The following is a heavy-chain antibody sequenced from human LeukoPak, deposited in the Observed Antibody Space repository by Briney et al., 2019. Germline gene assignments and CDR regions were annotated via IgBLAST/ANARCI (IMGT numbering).Heavy chain of an antibody. D-gene: IGHD6-19*01. CDR3: ARTGSGWDTAPRFDY. J-gene: IGHJ4*02. CDR1: GGSISGYY. V-gene: IGHV4-4*07. CDR2: IYATGST. Sequence: SETLSLTCTVTGGSISGYYWSWLRQPAGKGLEWIGRIYATGSTDYNPSLKSRVTMSVDGSKNQVSLRLNSVTAADTAEYYCARTGSGWDTAPRFDYWGQGTLVTVSS.